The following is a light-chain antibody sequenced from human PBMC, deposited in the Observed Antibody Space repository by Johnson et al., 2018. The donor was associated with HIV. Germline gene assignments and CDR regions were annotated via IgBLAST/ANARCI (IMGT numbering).Light chain of an antibody. Sequence: QSVLTQPPSVSAAPGQKVTIFCSGSSSNIGNNYVSWYQQLPGTAPKLLIYDNNKRPSGIPDRFSGSKSGTSATLGITGLQTEDEAEYYCGTWDSSLSAYVFGTGTKVTVL. CDR2: DNN. V-gene: IGLV1-51*01. J-gene: IGLJ1*01. CDR1: SSNIGNNY. CDR3: GTWDSSLSAYV.